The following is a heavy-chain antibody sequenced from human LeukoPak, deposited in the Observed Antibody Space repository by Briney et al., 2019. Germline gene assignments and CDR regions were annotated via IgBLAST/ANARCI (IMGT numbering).Heavy chain of an antibody. CDR1: GGSISSGSYY. V-gene: IGHV4-61*02. CDR2: IYTSGST. D-gene: IGHD1-26*01. Sequence: SETLSLTCTVSGGSISSGSYYWSWIRQPAGKGLEWIGRIYTSGSTNYNPSLKSRVTISVDTSKNQFSLKLSSVTAADTAVYYCARAKWELLKYYFDYWGQGTLSPSPQ. CDR3: ARAKWELLKYYFDY. J-gene: IGHJ4*02.